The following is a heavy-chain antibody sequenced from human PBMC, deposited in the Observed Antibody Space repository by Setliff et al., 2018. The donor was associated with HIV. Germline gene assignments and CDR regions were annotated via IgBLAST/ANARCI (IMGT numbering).Heavy chain of an antibody. CDR1: GFTFSNAW. V-gene: IGHV3-15*01. CDR3: TTDVPTYYYDYIPADY. Sequence: KTGGSLRLSCAASGFTFSNAWMSWVRQAPGKGLEWVGRIKSKTDGGTTDYAAPVKGRFTISRDDSKNTLYLQMNSLKTEDTTVYYCTTDVPTYYYDYIPADYWGQGTLVTVSS. CDR2: IKSKTDGGTT. J-gene: IGHJ4*02. D-gene: IGHD3-22*01.